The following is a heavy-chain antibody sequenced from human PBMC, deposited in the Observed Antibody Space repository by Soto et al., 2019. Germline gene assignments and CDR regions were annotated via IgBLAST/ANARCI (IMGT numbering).Heavy chain of an antibody. V-gene: IGHV4-34*01. Sequence: PSETLSLTCADYGGSFSGYYWSWIRQPPGKGLEWIGEINHSGSTNYNPSLKSRVTISVDTSKNQFSLKLSSVTAADTAVYYCARGSLRFLNVWGQGTTVTVSS. D-gene: IGHD3-3*01. CDR1: GGSFSGYY. CDR2: INHSGST. CDR3: ARGSLRFLNV. J-gene: IGHJ6*02.